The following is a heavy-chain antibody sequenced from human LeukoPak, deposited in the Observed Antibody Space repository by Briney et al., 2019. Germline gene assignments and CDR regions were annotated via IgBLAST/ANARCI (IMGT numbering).Heavy chain of an antibody. J-gene: IGHJ3*02. D-gene: IGHD2-15*01. V-gene: IGHV3-9*01. CDR2: ISWNSGSI. CDR1: GFTFGDYA. CDR3: AKDITESGGAPLDI. Sequence: GGSLRPSCAASGFTFGDYAMHWVRQAPGKGLEWVSGISWNSGSIGYADSVKGRFTISRDNAKNSLYLQMNSLRAEDTALYYCAKDITESGGAPLDIWGQGTMVTVSS.